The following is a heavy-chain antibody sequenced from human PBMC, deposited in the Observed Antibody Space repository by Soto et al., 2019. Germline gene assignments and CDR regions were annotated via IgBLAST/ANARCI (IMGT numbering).Heavy chain of an antibody. D-gene: IGHD6-19*01. CDR3: VRDASGGYGDALDV. CDR1: GGSMNSYY. CDR2: IYSSGST. J-gene: IGHJ3*01. V-gene: IGHV4-4*07. Sequence: QLQVQESGPGQVQPSETLSLTCSVSGGSMNSYYWTWIRQPAGRGLEWMGRIYSSGSTNYSPSLKSRLTMSVDMSQNQFSLKLTSVTAADTAVYYCVRDASGGYGDALDVWGQGILVRVSS.